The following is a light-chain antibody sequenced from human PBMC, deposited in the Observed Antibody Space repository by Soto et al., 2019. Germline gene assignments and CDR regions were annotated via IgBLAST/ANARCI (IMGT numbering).Light chain of an antibody. CDR3: QQYGSSSWT. V-gene: IGKV3-20*01. CDR1: QSVSSSY. CDR2: GTS. Sequence: IGLTQSPGTLSLSPGERATLSCRASQSVSSSYLAWYQQKPGQAPRLLIYGTSSGATAIPDRFSGSGSGTDFTLTISRLEPEDFAVYYCQQYGSSSWTFGQGT. J-gene: IGKJ1*01.